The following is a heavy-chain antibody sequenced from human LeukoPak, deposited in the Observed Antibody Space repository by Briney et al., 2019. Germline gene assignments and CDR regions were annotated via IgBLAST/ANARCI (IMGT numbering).Heavy chain of an antibody. J-gene: IGHJ4*02. V-gene: IGHV3-21*01. D-gene: IGHD3-22*01. CDR1: GFTFSSYS. Sequence: KPGGSLRLSCAASGFTFSSYSMNWVRQAPGKGLEWVSSISSSSSYIYYADSVKGRFTISRDNAKNSLYPQMNSLRAEDTAVYYCVRDDSSGYYYYFDYWGQGTLVTVSS. CDR3: VRDDSSGYYYYFDY. CDR2: ISSSSSYI.